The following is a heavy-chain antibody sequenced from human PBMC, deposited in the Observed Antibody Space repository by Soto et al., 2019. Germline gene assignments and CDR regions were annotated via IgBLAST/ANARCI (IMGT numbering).Heavy chain of an antibody. CDR1: GGSISSYY. J-gene: IGHJ6*02. CDR2: IHYSGST. CDR3: ARRIVILAADYGMDV. D-gene: IGHD2-15*01. V-gene: IGHV4-59*08. Sequence: QVHLQESGPGLVKPSETLSLTCTVSGGSISSYYWTWIRQPPGKILEWIGYIHYSGSTNYSPSLKSRVTISVDTSKKQFSLKLSSVTAADTAVYYCARRIVILAADYGMDVWGQGTTVTVSS.